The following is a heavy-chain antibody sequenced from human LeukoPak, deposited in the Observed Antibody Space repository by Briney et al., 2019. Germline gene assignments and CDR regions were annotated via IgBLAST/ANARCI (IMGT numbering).Heavy chain of an antibody. D-gene: IGHD3-3*01. Sequence: GASVKVSCKASGGTFSSYAISWVRQAPGQGLEWMGGINPIFGTANYAQKFQGRVTITADESTSTAYMELSSLRSEDTAVYYCAREGDVLRLGLYYFDYWGQGTLVTVSS. CDR3: AREGDVLRLGLYYFDY. V-gene: IGHV1-69*13. J-gene: IGHJ4*02. CDR1: GGTFSSYA. CDR2: INPIFGTA.